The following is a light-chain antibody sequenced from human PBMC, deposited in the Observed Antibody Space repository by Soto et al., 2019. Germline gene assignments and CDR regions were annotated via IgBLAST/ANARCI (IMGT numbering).Light chain of an antibody. CDR3: QQRSNWPPAT. J-gene: IGKJ2*01. CDR2: DAS. Sequence: EIVLTQSPATLSLSPGERATLSCRASQSVNSYLAWYQQKPGQAPRLLIYDASNRATGIPARFSGSGAGTAFTFTISSPEPEDFAVYYCQQRSNWPPATFGQGTKLEIK. CDR1: QSVNSY. V-gene: IGKV3-11*01.